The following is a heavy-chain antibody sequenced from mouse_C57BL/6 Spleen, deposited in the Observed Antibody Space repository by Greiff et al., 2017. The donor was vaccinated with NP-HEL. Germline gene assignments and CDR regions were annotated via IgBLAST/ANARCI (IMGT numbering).Heavy chain of an antibody. CDR2: IWRGGST. D-gene: IGHD1-1*01. Sequence: VKLQESGPGLVQPSQSLSITCTVSGFSLTSYGVHWVRQSPGKGLEWLGVIWRGGSTDYNAAFMSRLSITKDNSKSQVFFKMNSLQADDTAIYYCAKGATVEGDYFDYWGQGTTLTVSS. J-gene: IGHJ2*01. CDR1: GFSLTSYG. V-gene: IGHV2-5*01. CDR3: AKGATVEGDYFDY.